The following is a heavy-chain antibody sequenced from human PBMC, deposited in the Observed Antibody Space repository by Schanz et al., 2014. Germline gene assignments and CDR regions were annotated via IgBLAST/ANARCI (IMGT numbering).Heavy chain of an antibody. D-gene: IGHD6-25*01. CDR3: AREPLSGYNWFDP. CDR2: INHGGST. Sequence: QVQLQQWGAGLLKPSETLSLTCAVYGGSFSGYYWSWIRQPPGKGLEWIAEINHGGSTNYNPSLKRRVTISLDPPKNQFSLKLSSVTAADTAVYYCAREPLSGYNWFDPWGQGSLXTVSS. J-gene: IGHJ5*02. CDR1: GGSFSGYY. V-gene: IGHV4-34*01.